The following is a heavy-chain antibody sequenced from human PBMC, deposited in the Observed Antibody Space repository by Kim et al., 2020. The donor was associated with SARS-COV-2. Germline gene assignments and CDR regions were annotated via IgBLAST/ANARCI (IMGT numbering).Heavy chain of an antibody. J-gene: IGHJ3*02. CDR3: AKNQDCRSADCFRAFDI. Sequence: GGSLRLSCVISGFTFSSSAMHWIRQAPDKGMEWVAIISHDGTKQNYADSVKGRFTISRDNSRNTLSLQMDSLRPDDTAVYYCAKNQDCRSADCFRAFDIWGQGTMVTVSS. D-gene: IGHD2-2*01. V-gene: IGHV3-30-3*01. CDR2: ISHDGTKQ. CDR1: GFTFSSSA.